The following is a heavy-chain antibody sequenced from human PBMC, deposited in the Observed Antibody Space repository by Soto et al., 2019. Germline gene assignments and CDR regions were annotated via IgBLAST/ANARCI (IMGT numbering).Heavy chain of an antibody. Sequence: QVQLQESGPGLAKPSQTLSLTCNVSNGSISSSGYYWSWIRQHPGQGLEWIGYIYYSGSTYYNPSLKIRVTISVDTSKNQFSLKLGSVTAADTAMYYCAGGSSKSWFDPWGQGTLVTVSS. CDR1: NGSISSSGYY. CDR2: IYYSGST. V-gene: IGHV4-31*03. J-gene: IGHJ5*02. CDR3: AGGSSKSWFDP. D-gene: IGHD6-6*01.